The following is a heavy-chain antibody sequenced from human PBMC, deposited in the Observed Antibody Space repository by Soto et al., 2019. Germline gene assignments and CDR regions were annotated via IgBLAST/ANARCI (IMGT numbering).Heavy chain of an antibody. CDR2: IIPIFGTA. V-gene: IGHV1-69*13. CDR1: GVTFSSYA. D-gene: IGHD6-6*01. CDR3: ARGGPQRGAARPSWFDP. J-gene: IGHJ5*02. Sequence: ASVKVSCKASGVTFSSYAISWVRQAPGQGLEWMGGIIPIFGTANYAQKFQGRVTITADESTSTAYMELSSLRSEDTAVYYCARGGPQRGAARPSWFDPWGLGTLVTVSS.